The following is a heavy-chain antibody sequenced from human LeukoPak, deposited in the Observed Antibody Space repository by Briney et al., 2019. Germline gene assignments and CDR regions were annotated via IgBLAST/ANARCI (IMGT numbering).Heavy chain of an antibody. CDR1: GFTFSSYW. J-gene: IGHJ3*02. V-gene: IGHV3-7*01. Sequence: GGSLRLSCAASGFTFSSYWMSWVRQAPGKGLEWVANIKQDGSEKYYVDSVKGRFTISRDNAKNSLYLQMNSLRAEDTAVYYCARQTYYYDSSGYYHNDAFDIWGQGTMVTVSS. D-gene: IGHD3-22*01. CDR2: IKQDGSEK. CDR3: ARQTYYYDSSGYYHNDAFDI.